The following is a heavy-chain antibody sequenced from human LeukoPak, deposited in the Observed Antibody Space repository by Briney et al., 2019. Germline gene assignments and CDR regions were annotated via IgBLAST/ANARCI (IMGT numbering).Heavy chain of an antibody. Sequence: GGSLRLSCAASGFTFSSYSMNWVRQAPGKGLAWVSSISSSSSYIYYADSVKGRFTISRDNAKNSPYLQMNSLRAEDTAVYYCASHAYSSSADYWGQGTLVTVSS. V-gene: IGHV3-21*01. CDR2: ISSSSSYI. CDR3: ASHAYSSSADY. J-gene: IGHJ4*02. D-gene: IGHD6-6*01. CDR1: GFTFSSYS.